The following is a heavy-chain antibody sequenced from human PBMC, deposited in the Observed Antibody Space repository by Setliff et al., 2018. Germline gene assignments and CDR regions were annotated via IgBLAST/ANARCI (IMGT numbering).Heavy chain of an antibody. V-gene: IGHV4-61*02. Sequence: SETLSLTCTVSGDSISSGTYYWSYWTWIRQPAGKGLEWIGRIYTSGSTNYKPSLKSRVTISVDTSKNQFSLKLSSVTAADTAVYYCARVPNFWSGYLDYWGQGTLVTVSS. CDR3: ARVPNFWSGYLDY. D-gene: IGHD3-3*01. CDR2: IYTSGST. J-gene: IGHJ4*02. CDR1: GDSISSGTYY.